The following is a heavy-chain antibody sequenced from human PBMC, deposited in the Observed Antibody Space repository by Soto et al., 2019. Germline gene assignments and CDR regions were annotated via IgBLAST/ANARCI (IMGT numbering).Heavy chain of an antibody. V-gene: IGHV1-24*01. CDR1: GYTLTELS. J-gene: IGHJ4*02. CDR3: ARVRSGSYYSYYFDY. CDR2: FDPEDGET. D-gene: IGHD3-10*01. Sequence: ASVKVSCKVSGYTLTELSMHWVRQAPGKGLEWMGGFDPEDGETIYAQKFQGRVTMTEDTSTDTAYMELSRLRSDDTAVYYCARVRSGSYYSYYFDYWGQGTLVTVSS.